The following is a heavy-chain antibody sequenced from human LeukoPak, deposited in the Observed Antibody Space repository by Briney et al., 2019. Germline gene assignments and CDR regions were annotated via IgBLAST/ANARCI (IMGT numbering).Heavy chain of an antibody. CDR2: ISAYNGNT. CDR1: GYTFTSYG. J-gene: IGHJ5*02. V-gene: IGHV1-18*01. Sequence: ASVKVSCKASGYTFTSYGISWVRQAPGQGLEWMGWISAYNGNTNYAQKLQGRVTMTTDTSTSTAYMELSSLRSEDTAVYYCARDPYGSGSYYPWFDPWGQGTPVTVSS. CDR3: ARDPYGSGSYYPWFDP. D-gene: IGHD3-10*01.